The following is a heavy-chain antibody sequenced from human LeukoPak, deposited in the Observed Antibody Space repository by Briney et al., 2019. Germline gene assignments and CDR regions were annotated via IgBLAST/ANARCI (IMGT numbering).Heavy chain of an antibody. Sequence: PGRSLRLSCAASGFTFDDYAMHWVRQAPGKGLEWVSGISWNSGSIGYADSVKGRFTISRDNAKNSLYLQMNSLRAEDTALYYCAKDKGPDLFDYWGQGTLVTVSS. CDR2: ISWNSGSI. CDR1: GFTFDDYA. J-gene: IGHJ4*02. V-gene: IGHV3-9*01. CDR3: AKDKGPDLFDY.